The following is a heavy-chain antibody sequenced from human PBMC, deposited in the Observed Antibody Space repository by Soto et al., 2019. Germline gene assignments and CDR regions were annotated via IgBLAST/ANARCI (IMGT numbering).Heavy chain of an antibody. CDR3: ARESRGYYGMDV. J-gene: IGHJ6*02. V-gene: IGHV4-59*01. D-gene: IGHD3-10*01. CDR2: IYYSGST. Sequence: QVQLQESGPGLVKPSETLSLTCTVSGGSISSYYWSWIRQPPGKGLEWIGYIYYSGSTNYNPSLKSRGTISVDTSKNQFSLRLSSVTAADTAVYYCARESRGYYGMDVWGQGTTVTVSS. CDR1: GGSISSYY.